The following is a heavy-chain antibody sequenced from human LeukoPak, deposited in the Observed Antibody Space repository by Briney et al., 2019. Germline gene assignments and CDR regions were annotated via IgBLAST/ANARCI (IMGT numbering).Heavy chain of an antibody. V-gene: IGHV4-59*08. D-gene: IGHD1-1*01. CDR2: VYNSGST. CDR1: GDSVTRNY. Sequence: SETLSLTCTVSGDSVTRNYWSWIRQPPGKRLEWVGYVYNSGSTSYNPSIRSRVTISLDTSKNQFSLRLTSVTAADTAVYFCARAKPNWNPPDYWGRGTLVTVSS. CDR3: ARAKPNWNPPDY. J-gene: IGHJ4*02.